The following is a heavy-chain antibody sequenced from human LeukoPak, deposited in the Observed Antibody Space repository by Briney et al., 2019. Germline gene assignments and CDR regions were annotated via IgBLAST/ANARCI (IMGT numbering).Heavy chain of an antibody. CDR3: TRDLNHVCSG. CDR1: GFSLGDYW. D-gene: IGHD2-15*01. CDR2: IKFDGSEI. J-gene: IGHJ4*02. Sequence: GGSLRLSCAASGFSLGDYWMTWVRQAPGKGLECVGNIKFDGSEIYYRDSVRGRFTISRDNAKNSLYLQMNSLRVEDTGVYYCTRDLNHVCSGWGQGTLVTVS. V-gene: IGHV3-7*01.